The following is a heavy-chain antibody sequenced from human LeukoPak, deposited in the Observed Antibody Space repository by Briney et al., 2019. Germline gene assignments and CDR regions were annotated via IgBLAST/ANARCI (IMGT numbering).Heavy chain of an antibody. Sequence: SETLSLTCTVSGGSISSYYWSWIRQPPGQGLEWIGYIYYSGSTNYNPSLTSRVTISVDTSKNQFSLKLSSVTAADTAVYYCASAAILTGYLDAFDIWGQGTMVTVSS. D-gene: IGHD3-9*01. CDR2: IYYSGST. J-gene: IGHJ3*02. CDR1: GGSISSYY. CDR3: ASAAILTGYLDAFDI. V-gene: IGHV4-59*01.